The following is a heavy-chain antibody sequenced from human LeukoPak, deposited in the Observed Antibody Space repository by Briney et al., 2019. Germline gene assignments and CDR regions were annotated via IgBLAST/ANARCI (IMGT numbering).Heavy chain of an antibody. D-gene: IGHD3-16*01. CDR1: GYTFTSYG. J-gene: IGHJ4*02. CDR2: INTNTGNP. Sequence: ASVKVSCKASGYTFTSYGISWVRQAPGQGLEWMGWINTNTGNPTYAQGFTGRFVFSLDTSVSTAYLQISSLKAEDTAVYYCARSQRLIGNDYWGQGTLVTVSS. CDR3: ARSQRLIGNDY. V-gene: IGHV7-4-1*02.